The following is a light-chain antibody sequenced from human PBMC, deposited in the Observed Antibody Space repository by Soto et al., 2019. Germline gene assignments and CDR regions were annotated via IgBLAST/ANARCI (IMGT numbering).Light chain of an antibody. CDR3: SSYTGGNPSYV. J-gene: IGLJ1*01. CDR1: GSDVGGYDY. CDR2: EVT. Sequence: QSALTQPPSASGSPGQSVTISCTGTGSDVGGYDYVSWYQQHPGKAPKLMIYEVTIRPSGVSDRFSGSKSDNTASLTVSGLQAEDEADYYCSSYTGGNPSYVFGTGTKVTVL. V-gene: IGLV2-8*01.